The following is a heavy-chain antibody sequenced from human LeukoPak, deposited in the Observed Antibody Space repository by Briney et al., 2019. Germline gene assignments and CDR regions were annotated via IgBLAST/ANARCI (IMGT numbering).Heavy chain of an antibody. CDR2: INHSGST. V-gene: IGHV4-34*01. Sequence: PSETLSLTCAVYGGSFSGYYWSWIRQPPGKGLGWIGEINHSGSTNYNPSLKSRVTISVDTSKNQFSLKLSSVTAADTAVYYCASGKYYYVYWGQGTLVTVSS. J-gene: IGHJ4*02. D-gene: IGHD3-10*02. CDR3: ASGKYYYVY. CDR1: GGSFSGYY.